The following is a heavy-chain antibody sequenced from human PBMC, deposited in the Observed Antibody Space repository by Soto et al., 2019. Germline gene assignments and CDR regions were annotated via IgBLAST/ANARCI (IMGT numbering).Heavy chain of an antibody. J-gene: IGHJ6*03. Sequence: QDQLVQSGGEVKKPGASVKVSCKASGYSFTNYGITWVRQAPGQGFEWMGWISAYNGDTNYAQKLQGGVTMTTDASTSTAYLELRSLRSDDTALYYCARDRGVAPPVAGNTHYYYYMDVWGKGTTVTVSS. V-gene: IGHV1-18*01. D-gene: IGHD6-19*01. CDR3: ARDRGVAPPVAGNTHYYYYMDV. CDR2: ISAYNGDT. CDR1: GYSFTNYG.